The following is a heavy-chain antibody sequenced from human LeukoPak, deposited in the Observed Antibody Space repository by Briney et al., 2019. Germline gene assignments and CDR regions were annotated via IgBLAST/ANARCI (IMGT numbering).Heavy chain of an antibody. CDR3: AGEEAVAGTSSRDY. Sequence: PSETLSLTCTVSGGSISSYYWSWIRQPPGKGLEWIGYIYYSGSNNYNPSLKNRVTISVDTSKNQFSLKLSSVTAADTAVYYCAGEEAVAGTSSRDYWGQGTLVTVSS. V-gene: IGHV4-59*01. J-gene: IGHJ4*02. CDR2: IYYSGSN. CDR1: GGSISSYY. D-gene: IGHD6-19*01.